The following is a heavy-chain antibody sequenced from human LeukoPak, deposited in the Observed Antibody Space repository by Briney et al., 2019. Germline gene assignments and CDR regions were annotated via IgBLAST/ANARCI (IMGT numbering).Heavy chain of an antibody. D-gene: IGHD3-9*01. Sequence: PSETLSLTCGVFGVSINVYYGSWLPQSPGKGLEWIGEISHTEGTRYNPSLESRVTMSVGTSENQLSLKLIFVTAADTAVYYCARIRCGHSGSVCYNHWGLGTLVTVSS. V-gene: IGHV4-34*01. CDR1: GVSINVYY. CDR3: ARIRCGHSGSVCYNH. CDR2: ISHTEGT. J-gene: IGHJ4*02.